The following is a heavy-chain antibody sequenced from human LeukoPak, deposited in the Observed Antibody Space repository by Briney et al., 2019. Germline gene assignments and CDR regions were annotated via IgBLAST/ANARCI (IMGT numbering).Heavy chain of an antibody. Sequence: SETLSLTCAVYGGSFSGYYWSWIRRPPGKGLEWIGEINHSGSTNYNPSLKSRVTISVDTSKNQSSLKLSSVTAADTAVYYCARPRLVRSYYWFDPWGQGTLVTVSS. CDR3: ARPRLVRSYYWFDP. J-gene: IGHJ5*02. CDR2: INHSGST. CDR1: GGSFSGYY. V-gene: IGHV4-34*01. D-gene: IGHD1-26*01.